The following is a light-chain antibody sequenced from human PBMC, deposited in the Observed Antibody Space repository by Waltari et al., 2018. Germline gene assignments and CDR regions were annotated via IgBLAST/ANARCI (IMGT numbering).Light chain of an antibody. V-gene: IGLV1-51*01. CDR1: SSNIGSNY. Sequence: QSVLTQPPSVSAAPGQKVTISCSGTSSNIGSNYVSWYQQLPGAAPKLLIYDNNKRPSGVPDRFSGSKSGTSATLGITGLQTEDEADYHCKTWDRSLSAVVFGGGTKLTVL. CDR2: DNN. J-gene: IGLJ2*01. CDR3: KTWDRSLSAVV.